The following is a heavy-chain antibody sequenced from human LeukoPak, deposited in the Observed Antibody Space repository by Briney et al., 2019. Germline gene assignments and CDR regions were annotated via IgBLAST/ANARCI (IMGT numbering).Heavy chain of an antibody. Sequence: SETLSLTCSVSGYSITSGYYWGWIRQPPGKGLEWIGTIYHSGSTNYNPSLKSRVTISVDKSENQFSLKLSSVTAADTAVYYCARGAYYYDSTGPFDYWGQGTLVTVSS. D-gene: IGHD3-22*01. CDR1: GYSITSGYY. J-gene: IGHJ4*02. V-gene: IGHV4-38-2*02. CDR3: ARGAYYYDSTGPFDY. CDR2: IYHSGST.